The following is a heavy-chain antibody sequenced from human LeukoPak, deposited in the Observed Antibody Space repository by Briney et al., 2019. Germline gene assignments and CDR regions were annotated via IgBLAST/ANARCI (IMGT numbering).Heavy chain of an antibody. V-gene: IGHV3-53*01. D-gene: IGHD1-7*01. CDR1: GFTVSNTY. CDR3: AKFPGYNWNYWFDP. CDR2: IYSGGTT. J-gene: IGHJ5*02. Sequence: GGSLRLSCAASGFTVSNTYMTWVRQAPGKGLEWVSFIYSGGTTYYADSVKGRFTISRDNSKNTLYLQMNSLRAEDTAVYYCAKFPGYNWNYWFDPWGQGTLVTVSS.